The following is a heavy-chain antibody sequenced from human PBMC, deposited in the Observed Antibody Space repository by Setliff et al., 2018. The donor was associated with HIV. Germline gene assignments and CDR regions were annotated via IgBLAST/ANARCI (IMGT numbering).Heavy chain of an antibody. CDR1: GLSLSSYS. CDR3: AKSPQPIVRGTNWYFDL. D-gene: IGHD1-26*01. CDR2: ITSSRSNSI. Sequence: PGGSLRLSCVASGLSLSSYSMNWVRQAPGKGLEWIAYITSSRSNSIHYADSVKGRFIISRDNAKNSLHLQMNSLRAEDTAVYYCAKSPQPIVRGTNWYFDLWGRGTLSPSPQ. J-gene: IGHJ2*01. V-gene: IGHV3-48*04.